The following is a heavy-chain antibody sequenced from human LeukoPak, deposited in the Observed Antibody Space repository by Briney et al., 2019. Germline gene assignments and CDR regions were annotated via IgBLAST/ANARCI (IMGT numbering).Heavy chain of an antibody. V-gene: IGHV3-23*01. Sequence: GGSLRLSCAASGFTFSSYAMSWVRQAPGKGLEWVSAISGSGGSTYYADSVKGRFTISRDNSKNTLYLQMNSLRAEDTAVYYCAKDKMPGYCSSTSCLFDYFDYWGQGTLVTVSS. CDR3: AKDKMPGYCSSTSCLFDYFDY. CDR1: GFTFSSYA. CDR2: ISGSGGST. D-gene: IGHD2-2*03. J-gene: IGHJ4*02.